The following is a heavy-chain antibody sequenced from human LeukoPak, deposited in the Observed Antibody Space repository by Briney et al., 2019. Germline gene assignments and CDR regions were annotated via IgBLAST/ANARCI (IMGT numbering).Heavy chain of an antibody. D-gene: IGHD3-22*01. J-gene: IGHJ4*02. V-gene: IGHV4-30-4*01. CDR1: GGSISSGDYY. CDR2: IYYSGST. CDR3: ARRDYYDSSGYSI. Sequence: SQTLSLTCTVSGGSISSGDYYWSWIRQPPGKGLEWIGYIYYSGSTYYNPSLKSRVTMSVDTSKNQFSLKLSSVTAADTAVYYCARRDYYDSSGYSIWGQGTLVTASS.